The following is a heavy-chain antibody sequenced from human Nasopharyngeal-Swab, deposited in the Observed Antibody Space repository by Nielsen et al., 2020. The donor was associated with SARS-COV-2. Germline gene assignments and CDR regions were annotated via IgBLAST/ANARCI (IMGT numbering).Heavy chain of an antibody. V-gene: IGHV1-3*01. Sequence: WVRQAPGQRLEWMGWINAGNGNTKYSQKYQGRVIITRDTTASTAYMELSSLRPEDTAVYYWARVGGSSGWLSWGQGTLVTVSS. D-gene: IGHD6-19*01. CDR3: ARVGGSSGWLS. CDR2: INAGNGNT. J-gene: IGHJ4*02.